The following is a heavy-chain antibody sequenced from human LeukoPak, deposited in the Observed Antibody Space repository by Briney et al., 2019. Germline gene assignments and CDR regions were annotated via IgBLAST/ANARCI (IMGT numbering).Heavy chain of an antibody. D-gene: IGHD3-10*01. Sequence: GGSLRLSCAASGFTFSSYSMDWVRQAPGKGLEWVSSISSSSSYIYYADSVKGRFTISRDNAKNSLYLQMNSLRAEDTAVYYCARVQRPYYGSGSYPYYYYYGMDVWGQGTTVTVSS. CDR2: ISSSSSYI. V-gene: IGHV3-21*01. J-gene: IGHJ6*02. CDR1: GFTFSSYS. CDR3: ARVQRPYYGSGSYPYYYYYGMDV.